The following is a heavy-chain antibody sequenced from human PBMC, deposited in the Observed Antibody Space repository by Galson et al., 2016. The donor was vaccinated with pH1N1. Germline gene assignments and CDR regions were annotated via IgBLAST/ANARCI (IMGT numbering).Heavy chain of an antibody. CDR2: IYWDDDK. Sequence: PALVKPTQTLTLTCNFSGFSVSSSGMGVGWIRQPPGKALEWLAVIYWDDDKRYSPSLKSRLTITKDTSKNQVVLKMTNMDPADTATYYCAHREVMITNDFDFWGQGTMVTVSS. V-gene: IGHV2-5*02. CDR3: AHREVMITNDFDF. J-gene: IGHJ3*01. CDR1: GFSVSSSGMG. D-gene: IGHD3-16*01.